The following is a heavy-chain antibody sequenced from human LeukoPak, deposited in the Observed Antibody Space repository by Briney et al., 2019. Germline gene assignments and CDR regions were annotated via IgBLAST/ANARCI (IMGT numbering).Heavy chain of an antibody. V-gene: IGHV1-69*05. CDR3: ARDKTSGERL. CDR2: IIPIFGTA. Sequence: ASVKVSCKASGGTFSSYAISWVRQAPGQGLEWMGRIIPIFGTANYAQKFQVRVTITTDESTSTAYMELSSLRSEDTAVYYCARDKTSGERLWGQGPLVTVSS. D-gene: IGHD1-1*01. CDR1: GGTFSSYA. J-gene: IGHJ4*02.